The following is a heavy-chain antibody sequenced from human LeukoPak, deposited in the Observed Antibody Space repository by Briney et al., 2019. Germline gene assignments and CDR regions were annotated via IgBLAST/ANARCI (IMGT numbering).Heavy chain of an antibody. D-gene: IGHD2-2*01. CDR2: IYYSGNT. J-gene: IGHJ4*02. Sequence: SETLSLTCTVSGGSISSSSYYWGWIRQPPGKGLEWIGSIYYSGNTYYNPSLKSRVTISGDTSKNQFSLKLSSVTAADTAVYYCARLNRGYCSSTSCYAPYYWGQGTLVTVSS. CDR1: GGSISSSSYY. V-gene: IGHV4-39*01. CDR3: ARLNRGYCSSTSCYAPYY.